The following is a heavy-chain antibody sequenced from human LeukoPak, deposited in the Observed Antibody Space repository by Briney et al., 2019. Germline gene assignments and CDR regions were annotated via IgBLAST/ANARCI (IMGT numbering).Heavy chain of an antibody. D-gene: IGHD3-9*01. Sequence: SQTLSLTCTVSGGSISSGGYYWSWIRQHPGKGLEWIGYIYYSGSTYYNPSLKSRVTISVDTSKNQFSLKLSSVTAADTAVYYCAREAGRYYDILTGYYNNDAFDIWGQGTMVTVSS. V-gene: IGHV4-31*03. J-gene: IGHJ3*02. CDR1: GGSISSGGYY. CDR3: AREAGRYYDILTGYYNNDAFDI. CDR2: IYYSGST.